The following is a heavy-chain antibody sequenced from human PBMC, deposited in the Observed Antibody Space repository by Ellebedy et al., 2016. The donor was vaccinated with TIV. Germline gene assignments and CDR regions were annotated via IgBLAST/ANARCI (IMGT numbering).Heavy chain of an antibody. J-gene: IGHJ4*02. CDR2: INPLGSQK. Sequence: GESLKISCVDSGPIFSHNWMSWVRQAPGKGLEWVAKINPLGSQKSYVDSVKGRFTISRDNAENSLFLEMNSLRVEDTAVDYCAAEAWWRLDSWGQGTLVTVSS. CDR3: AAEAWWRLDS. CDR1: GPIFSHNW. D-gene: IGHD2-15*01. V-gene: IGHV3-7*01.